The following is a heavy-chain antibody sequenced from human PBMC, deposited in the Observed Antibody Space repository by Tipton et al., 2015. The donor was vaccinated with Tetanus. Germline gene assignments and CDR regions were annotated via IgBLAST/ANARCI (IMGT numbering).Heavy chain of an antibody. CDR2: IYYSGST. V-gene: IGHV4-39*01. J-gene: IGHJ4*02. CDR1: GGSISSSSYY. D-gene: IGHD2-15*01. CDR3: ASWYCSGGSCYFDY. Sequence: TLSLTCTVSGGSISSSSYYWGWIRQPPGKGLEWIGSIYYSGSTYYNPSLKSRVTISVDTSKNQFSLKLSSVTAADTVVYYCASWYCSGGSCYFDYWGQGTLVTVSS.